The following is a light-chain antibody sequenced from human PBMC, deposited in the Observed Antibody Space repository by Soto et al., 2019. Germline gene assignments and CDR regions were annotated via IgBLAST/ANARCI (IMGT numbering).Light chain of an antibody. V-gene: IGKV3-11*01. CDR3: QQRNIWPPVT. Sequence: EIVLTQSPATLSLSPGERATLSCRASPSVTNFLAWYQQKPGQAPRLLIYGAFNRATGIPARFSGSGSGTDFTLNISSLEPEDSAIYYCQQRNIWPPVTFRQGTRLEIK. CDR2: GAF. J-gene: IGKJ5*01. CDR1: PSVTNF.